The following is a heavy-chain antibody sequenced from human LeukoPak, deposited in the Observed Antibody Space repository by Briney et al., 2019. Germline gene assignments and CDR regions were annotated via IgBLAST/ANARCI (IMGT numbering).Heavy chain of an antibody. Sequence: ASVKVSCKASGGTFSSYAIGWVRQAPGQGLEWMGGIIPIFGTANYAQKFQGRVTITADESTSTAYMELSSLRSEDTAVYYCARPVTMIGLYYYYGVDVWGQGTTVTVSS. V-gene: IGHV1-69*13. J-gene: IGHJ6*02. CDR1: GGTFSSYA. CDR3: ARPVTMIGLYYYYGVDV. CDR2: IIPIFGTA. D-gene: IGHD3-22*01.